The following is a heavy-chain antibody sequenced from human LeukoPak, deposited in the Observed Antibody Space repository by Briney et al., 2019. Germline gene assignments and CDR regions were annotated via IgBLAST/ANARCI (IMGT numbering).Heavy chain of an antibody. CDR1: GGSIGTYS. D-gene: IGHD6-19*01. J-gene: IGHJ5*02. CDR3: ARYSSGWYAWFDP. V-gene: IGHV4-59*12. CDR2: IYYSGTT. Sequence: NPSETLSLTCTVSGGSIGTYSWNWIRQPPGKGLEWIGYIYYSGTTNYNPSLKSRVTMSVDTSKNQFSLKLSSVTAADTAVYYCARYSSGWYAWFDPWGQGTLVTVSS.